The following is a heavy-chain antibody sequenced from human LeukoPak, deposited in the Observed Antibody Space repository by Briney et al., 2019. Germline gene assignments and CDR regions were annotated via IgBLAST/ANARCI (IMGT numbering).Heavy chain of an antibody. CDR1: GGSFSGYY. Sequence: SETLSLTCAVYGGSFSGYYWSWIRQPPGKGLEWIGEINHSGSTNYNPSLKSRVTISVDTSKNQFSLKLSSVTAADPAVYNCARGGLEADIVVVPAAARRGWFDPWGQGTLVTVSS. CDR2: INHSGST. CDR3: ARGGLEADIVVVPAAARRGWFDP. D-gene: IGHD2-2*01. J-gene: IGHJ5*02. V-gene: IGHV4-34*01.